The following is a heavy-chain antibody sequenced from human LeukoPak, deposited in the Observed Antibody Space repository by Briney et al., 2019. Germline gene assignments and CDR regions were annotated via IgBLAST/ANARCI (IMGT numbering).Heavy chain of an antibody. CDR2: ISSSSSYI. Sequence: GGSLRLSCAASGFTFSSYSMNWVRQAPGKGLEWVSSISSSSSYIYYADSVKGRFTISRDNAKNSLYLQMNSLRAEDTAVYYCASAWGRYYMDVWGKGTTVTVSS. D-gene: IGHD7-27*01. CDR1: GFTFSSYS. V-gene: IGHV3-21*01. CDR3: ASAWGRYYMDV. J-gene: IGHJ6*03.